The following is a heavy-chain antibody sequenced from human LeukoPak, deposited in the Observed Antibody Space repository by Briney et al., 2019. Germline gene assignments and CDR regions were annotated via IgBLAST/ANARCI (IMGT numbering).Heavy chain of an antibody. CDR2: INPNSGGT. CDR1: GYTFTGYY. CDR3: ARTLVLLYYDSSGYHDY. Sequence: ASVKVSCKASGYTFTGYYIHWVRQAPGQGLEWMGWINPNSGGTNYAQKFQGRVTMTRDTSISTAYMELSRLRSDDTAVYYCARTLVLLYYDSSGYHDYWGQGTLVTVSS. J-gene: IGHJ4*02. V-gene: IGHV1-2*02. D-gene: IGHD3-22*01.